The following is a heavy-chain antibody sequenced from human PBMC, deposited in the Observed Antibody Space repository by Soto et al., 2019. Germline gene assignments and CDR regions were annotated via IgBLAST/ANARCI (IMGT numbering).Heavy chain of an antibody. CDR1: GFRFSIYS. Sequence: EVQLVESGGNLVQPGGSLRLSCAASGFRFSIYSMYWVRQAPGKVLEWSAYITSDTKTIKYADSVRGRFTISRDNGKNPGYLQTTSLRDEDTAVYYCARSVKGHFDYWGQGPVVT. J-gene: IGHJ4*02. CDR3: ARSVKGHFDY. V-gene: IGHV3-48*02. D-gene: IGHD3-10*01. CDR2: ITSDTKTI.